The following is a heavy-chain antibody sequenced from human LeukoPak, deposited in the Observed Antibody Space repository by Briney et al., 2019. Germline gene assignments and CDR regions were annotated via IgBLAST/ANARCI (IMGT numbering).Heavy chain of an antibody. Sequence: SETLSHPCTVSGGSISNYYWNWIRQPPGKGLEWIGYIYYTGNTNYNPSLKSRVTISVDTSKNQFSLKLSSVTAADTAVYYCARDRLQLQSWGQGTLVTVSS. CDR1: GGSISNYY. CDR3: ARDRLQLQS. CDR2: IYYTGNT. D-gene: IGHD1-1*01. J-gene: IGHJ5*02. V-gene: IGHV4-59*01.